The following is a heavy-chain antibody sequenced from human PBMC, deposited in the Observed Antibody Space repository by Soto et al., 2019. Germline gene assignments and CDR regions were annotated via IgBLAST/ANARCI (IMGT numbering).Heavy chain of an antibody. D-gene: IGHD2-15*01. CDR2: INPSGST. Sequence: SGTLSLTCAVFGGSLRGYHWSRVRQAPREGLEGIGEINPSGSTNHHPGPKSRVPITGETSKKQVSPKLSSVDAADTAVYYCARAAPRYCSGGSCYSGRDYWGQGTLVTVSS. J-gene: IGHJ4*02. CDR3: ARAAPRYCSGGSCYSGRDY. V-gene: IGHV4-34*01. CDR1: GGSLRGYH.